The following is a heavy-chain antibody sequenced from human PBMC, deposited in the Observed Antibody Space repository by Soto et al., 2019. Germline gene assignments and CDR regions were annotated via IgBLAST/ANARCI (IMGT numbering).Heavy chain of an antibody. CDR1: GFTFSSYG. CDR3: ARDRHADFWSGYREPGFENYFDY. V-gene: IGHV3-33*01. CDR2: IWYDGSNK. D-gene: IGHD3-3*01. Sequence: GGSLRLSCAASGFTFSSYGMHWVRQAPGKGLEWVAVIWYDGSNKYYADSVKGRFTISRDNSKNTLYLQMNSLRAEDTAVYYCARDRHADFWSGYREPGFENYFDYWGQGSLVTVSS. J-gene: IGHJ4*02.